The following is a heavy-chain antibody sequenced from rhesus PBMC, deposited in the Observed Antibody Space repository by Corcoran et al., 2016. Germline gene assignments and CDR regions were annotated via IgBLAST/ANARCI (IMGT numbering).Heavy chain of an antibody. CDR2: LYGGSGST. CDR1: GGSISGYYL. Sequence: QVQLQESGPGVVKPSETLSLTCAVSGGSISGYYLWSWIRQPPGKGLEWIGYLYGGSGSTSYNPSLKSRVIISIDTSKNQFSLKLSSVTAADTAVYYCARGRSGSFDYWGQGVLVTVSS. J-gene: IGHJ4*01. CDR3: ARGRSGSFDY. D-gene: IGHD6-25*01. V-gene: IGHV4S7*01.